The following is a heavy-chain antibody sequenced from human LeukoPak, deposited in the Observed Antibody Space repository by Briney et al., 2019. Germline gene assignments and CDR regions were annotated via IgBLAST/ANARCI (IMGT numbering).Heavy chain of an antibody. CDR2: IYYSGST. J-gene: IGHJ5*02. CDR3: ARDLALDIVVVPAAMGWFDP. V-gene: IGHV4-39*07. D-gene: IGHD2-2*03. Sequence: XXCXXSXGSISSSSYYWGWIRQPPGKGLEWIGSIYYSGSTYYNPSLKSRVTISVDTSKNQFSLKLSSVTAADTAVYYCARDLALDIVVVPAAMGWFDPWGQGTLVTXXS. CDR1: XGSISSSSYY.